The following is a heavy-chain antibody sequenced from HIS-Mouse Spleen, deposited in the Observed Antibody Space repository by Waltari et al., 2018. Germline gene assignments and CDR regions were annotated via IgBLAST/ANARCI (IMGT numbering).Heavy chain of an antibody. CDR2: ISYDGSNK. CDR1: RFTFRSYG. Sequence: QVQLVESGGGVVQPGRSLRLSCAASRFTFRSYGMHWVRQAPGKGLEWVAVISYDGSNKYYADSVKGRFTISRDNSKNTLYLQMNSLRAEDTAVYYCAKDKHHAFDYWGQGTLVTVSS. J-gene: IGHJ4*02. CDR3: AKDKHHAFDY. V-gene: IGHV3-30*18.